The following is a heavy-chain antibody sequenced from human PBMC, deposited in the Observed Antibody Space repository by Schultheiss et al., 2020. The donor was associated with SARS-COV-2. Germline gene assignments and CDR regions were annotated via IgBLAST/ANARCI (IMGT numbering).Heavy chain of an antibody. V-gene: IGHV4-61*05. D-gene: IGHD3-3*02. J-gene: IGHJ5*02. CDR1: GGSISSSSYY. CDR2: IYYSGST. Sequence: SQTLSLTCTVSGGSISSSSYYWGWIRQPPGKGLEWIGYIYYSGSTNYNPSLKSRVTISVDTSKNQFSLKLSSVTAADTAVYYCARDIRLPAPNWFDPWGQGTLVTVSS. CDR3: ARDIRLPAPNWFDP.